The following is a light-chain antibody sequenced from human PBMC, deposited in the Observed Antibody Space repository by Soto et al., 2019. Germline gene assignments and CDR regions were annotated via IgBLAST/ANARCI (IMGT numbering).Light chain of an antibody. J-gene: IGKJ4*01. CDR1: QAFSNF. Sequence: DIQLTQSPSFLSASIGDRVTITCRASQAFSNFLAWYQHKPGRAPKLLMYDASTLKSGVPSRFSGSGSGTEFTLAISSLQPEDFATYYCQQLYSFPLTFGGGTKVEIK. CDR3: QQLYSFPLT. V-gene: IGKV1-9*01. CDR2: DAS.